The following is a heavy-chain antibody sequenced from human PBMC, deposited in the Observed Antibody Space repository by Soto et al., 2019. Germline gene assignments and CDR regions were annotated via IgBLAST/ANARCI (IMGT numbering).Heavy chain of an antibody. CDR1: GGSFSGYY. D-gene: IGHD2-15*01. V-gene: IGHV4-34*01. CDR2: INHSGST. J-gene: IGHJ6*02. Sequence: QVQLQQWGAGLLKPSETLSLTCAVYGGSFSGYYWSWIRQPPGKGLEWIGEINHSGSTNYNPSLKRRVTISVDTSKNQFSRKLSSVTAADTAVYYCASHTDIVVVVAATPTGGMDVWGQGTTVTVSS. CDR3: ASHTDIVVVVAATPTGGMDV.